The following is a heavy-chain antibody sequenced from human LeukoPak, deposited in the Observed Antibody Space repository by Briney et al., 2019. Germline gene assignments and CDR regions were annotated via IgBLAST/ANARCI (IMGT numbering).Heavy chain of an antibody. Sequence: SETLSLTCTVSGGSISSGGYYWGWIRQPPGKGLEWIGYIYHSGSTYYNPSLKSRVTISVDRSKNQFSLKLSSVTAADTAVYYCAKETTAMGVFDYWGQGTLVTVSS. CDR1: GGSISSGGYY. D-gene: IGHD5-18*01. J-gene: IGHJ4*02. CDR3: AKETTAMGVFDY. CDR2: IYHSGST. V-gene: IGHV4-30-2*01.